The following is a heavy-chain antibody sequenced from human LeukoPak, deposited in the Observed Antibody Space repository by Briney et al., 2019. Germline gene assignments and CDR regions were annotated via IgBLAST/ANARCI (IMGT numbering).Heavy chain of an antibody. CDR2: IFPSGGEI. V-gene: IGHV3-23*01. CDR3: ATYRQVLLPFES. Sequence: GGSLRLSCAASGFTFSSYGMAWVRQAPGKGLEWVSSIFPSGGEIHYADSVRGRFTISRANSKSTLSLQMNSLRAEDTAIYYCATYRQVLLPFESWGQGTLVTVSS. CDR1: GFTFSSYG. D-gene: IGHD2-8*02. J-gene: IGHJ4*02.